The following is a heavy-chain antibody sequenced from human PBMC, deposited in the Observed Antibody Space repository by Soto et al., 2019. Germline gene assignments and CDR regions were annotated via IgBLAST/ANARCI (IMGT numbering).Heavy chain of an antibody. CDR2: IYYSGST. J-gene: IGHJ4*02. CDR3: ARGGVATLSVDY. CDR1: GGSISSGGYY. Sequence: QVQLQESGPGLVKPSQTLSLTCTVSGGSISSGGYYWSWIRQHPGKGLEWIGYIYYSGSTYYNPSLKSRVTISVDTSKNQFSLKLSSVTAADTTVYYCARGGVATLSVDYWGQGTLVTVSS. D-gene: IGHD5-12*01. V-gene: IGHV4-31*03.